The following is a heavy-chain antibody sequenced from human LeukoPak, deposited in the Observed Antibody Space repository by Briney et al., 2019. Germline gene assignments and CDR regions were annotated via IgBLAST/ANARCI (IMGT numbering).Heavy chain of an antibody. CDR1: GFTFSSYA. CDR2: ISYDGSNK. J-gene: IGHJ6*03. Sequence: GGSLRLSCAASGFTFSSYAMHWVRQAPGKGLEWVAVISYDGSNKYYADSVKGRFTISRDNSKNTLYLQMNSLRAEDTAVYYCARDYYDRPKSDYYYMDAWGKGTTVTVSS. V-gene: IGHV3-30*01. CDR3: ARDYYDRPKSDYYYMDA. D-gene: IGHD3-3*01.